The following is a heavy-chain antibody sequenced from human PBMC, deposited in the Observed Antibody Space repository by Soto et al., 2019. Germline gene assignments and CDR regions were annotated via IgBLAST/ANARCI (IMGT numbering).Heavy chain of an antibody. Sequence: LGESLKISCKASGYSFTYYWIGWVRQMPGKGLEWMGIIYPGDSDTTYSPSFQGQVTISADKSISTAYLHWSSLKASDTAMYYCARHRRDGYNRFDYQGPGTLVTVST. CDR3: ARHRRDGYNRFDY. CDR1: GYSFTYYW. V-gene: IGHV5-51*01. CDR2: IYPGDSDT. J-gene: IGHJ4*02. D-gene: IGHD5-12*01.